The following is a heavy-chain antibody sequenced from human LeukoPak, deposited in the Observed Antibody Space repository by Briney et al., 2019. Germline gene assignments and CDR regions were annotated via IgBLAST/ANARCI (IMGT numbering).Heavy chain of an antibody. CDR3: AREDQGMDV. Sequence: PGGSVTLSCSVSGFTFRSYEMMWLRQAPGKGLVGVSYICNSGTTIYYEDHVKGRFTISRDNVKSSLYLQMNSLRPEDTAVYYCAREDQGMDVWGRGTTVTVSS. V-gene: IGHV3-48*03. CDR2: ICNSGTTI. CDR1: GFTFRSYE. J-gene: IGHJ6*02.